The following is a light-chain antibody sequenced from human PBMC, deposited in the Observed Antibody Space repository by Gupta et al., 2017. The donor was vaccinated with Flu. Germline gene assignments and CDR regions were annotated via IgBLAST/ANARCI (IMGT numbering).Light chain of an antibody. J-gene: IGKJ1*01. CDR1: QSILYSANNKNY. V-gene: IGKV4-1*01. CDR3: QQYYSTPRT. Sequence: IVMTQSPDSLAVSLGERATINCKSSQSILYSANNKNYLAWFQLKPGQPPKLLFYWASTRASGVPDRFSGNGSGADFTLTISSLRAEDVAVYYCQQYYSTPRTFGQGTKVEIK. CDR2: WAS.